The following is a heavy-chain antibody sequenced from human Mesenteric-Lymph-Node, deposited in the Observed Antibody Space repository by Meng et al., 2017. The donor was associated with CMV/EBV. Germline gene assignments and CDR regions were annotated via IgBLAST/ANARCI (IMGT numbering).Heavy chain of an antibody. CDR1: GDSVTNKKW. D-gene: IGHD2-21*01. CDR3: ARGGAEAPYYFDS. Sequence: HVQLQELGPGLVRPSGTLSLPVSVSGDSVTNKKWWTWVRPPPGRGLEWIGEMSDIGNTNYKSSLKSRVTISLDKSKNQFSLTLTSVTAADTAVYYCARGGAEAPYYFDSWGLGTLVTVSS. CDR2: MSDIGNT. J-gene: IGHJ4*02. V-gene: IGHV4-4*02.